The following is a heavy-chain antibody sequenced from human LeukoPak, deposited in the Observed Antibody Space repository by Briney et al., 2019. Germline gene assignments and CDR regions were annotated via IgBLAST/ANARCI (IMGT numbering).Heavy chain of an antibody. J-gene: IGHJ4*02. CDR1: GGTFSSYA. CDR3: ARGNWDSSGWYYDY. D-gene: IGHD6-19*01. CDR2: IISIFGTA. Sequence: SVKVSCKASGGTFSSYAISWVRQAPGQGLEWMGRIISIFGTANYAQKFQGRVTITMDESTNTAYMELSSLRSEDTAVYYCARGNWDSSGWYYDYWGQGTLVTVSS. V-gene: IGHV1-69*05.